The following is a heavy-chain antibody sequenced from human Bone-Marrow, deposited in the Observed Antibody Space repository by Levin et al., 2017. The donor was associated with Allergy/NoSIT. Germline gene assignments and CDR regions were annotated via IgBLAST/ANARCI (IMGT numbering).Heavy chain of an antibody. J-gene: IGHJ4*02. CDR2: IKEDGSEK. Sequence: GGSLRLSCAASGFTFSNYWMSWVRQAPGKGLEWVANIKEDGSEKYYVDSVKGRFTISRDNAKNSVYLQMNSLRAEDTAVYFCARGQQLVFWGQGTLVTVSS. V-gene: IGHV3-7*01. CDR3: ARGQQLVF. D-gene: IGHD6-13*01. CDR1: GFTFSNYW.